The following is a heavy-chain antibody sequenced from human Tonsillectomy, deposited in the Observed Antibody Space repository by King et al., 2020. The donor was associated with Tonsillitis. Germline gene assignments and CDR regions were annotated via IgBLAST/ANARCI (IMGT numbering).Heavy chain of an antibody. V-gene: IGHV3-21*01. J-gene: IGHJ4*02. Sequence: VQLVESGGGLVKPGGSLRLSCAASGFTFSSYSMNWVRQAPGKGLEWVSSISSSSSYIYYADSVKGRFTISRDNAKNSLYLQMNSLRAEDTAVYYCARARNLGYCSSTSCYATTVVTPGFDYWGQGTLVTVSS. CDR2: ISSSSSYI. D-gene: IGHD2-2*01. CDR1: GFTFSSYS. CDR3: ARARNLGYCSSTSCYATTVVTPGFDY.